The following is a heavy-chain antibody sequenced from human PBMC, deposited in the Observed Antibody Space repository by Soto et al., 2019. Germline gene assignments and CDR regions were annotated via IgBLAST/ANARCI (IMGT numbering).Heavy chain of an antibody. CDR3: ARADSDDSSGYYYLFDS. V-gene: IGHV1-69*01. D-gene: IGHD3-22*01. Sequence: QVQLVQSGAEVKKPGSSVKVSCKASGGTFSSYAISWVRQAPGQGLEWMGGIIPIFGTANYAQKFQGRVTITADESTSTAYMELSSLRSEDTAVYYCARADSDDSSGYYYLFDSWGQGTLVTVSS. CDR1: GGTFSSYA. CDR2: IIPIFGTA. J-gene: IGHJ4*02.